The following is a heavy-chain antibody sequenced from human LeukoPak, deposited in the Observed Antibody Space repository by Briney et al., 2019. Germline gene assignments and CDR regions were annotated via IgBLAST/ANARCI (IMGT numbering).Heavy chain of an antibody. Sequence: PGGALRLSCAASGFTFSSYAMSWVRQAPGKGLEWVSVISGSGGGTYYADSVKGRFTISRDNSKKTLYVHMNNVRAEDTAVYYCAKMGQAGATRWFDPWGQGTLVTVSS. J-gene: IGHJ5*02. CDR2: ISGSGGGT. CDR1: GFTFSSYA. CDR3: AKMGQAGATRWFDP. V-gene: IGHV3-23*01. D-gene: IGHD1-26*01.